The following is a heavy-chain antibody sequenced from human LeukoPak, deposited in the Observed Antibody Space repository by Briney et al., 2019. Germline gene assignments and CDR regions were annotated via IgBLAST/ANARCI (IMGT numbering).Heavy chain of an antibody. CDR2: IQQDGSEE. D-gene: IGHD2-15*01. Sequence: PGGSLRLSGAASGFSFSDYRMGWVRQAPGKGLEWVANIQQDGSEEYYMDSVKGRFTISRDNAKNSLYLQMNSLRADDTAVYYCARGVSCSGGTCSYSYHYYAMDVWGQGTTVTLSS. CDR1: GFSFSDYR. J-gene: IGHJ6*02. CDR3: ARGVSCSGGTCSYSYHYYAMDV. V-gene: IGHV3-7*04.